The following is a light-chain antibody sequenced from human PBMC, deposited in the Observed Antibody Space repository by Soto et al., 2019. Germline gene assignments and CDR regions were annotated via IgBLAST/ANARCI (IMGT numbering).Light chain of an antibody. CDR1: QGISSY. CDR2: AAS. V-gene: IGKV1D-8*03. J-gene: IGKJ1*01. CDR3: QQYNKWPPWT. Sequence: VIWMTQSTSLLSASTGDRVTISCLMSQGISSYLAWYQQKPGKAPELLIYAASTLQSGVPSRFSGSGSGTEFTLTISSLQSEDFAVYYCQQYNKWPPWTFGQGTKVDIK.